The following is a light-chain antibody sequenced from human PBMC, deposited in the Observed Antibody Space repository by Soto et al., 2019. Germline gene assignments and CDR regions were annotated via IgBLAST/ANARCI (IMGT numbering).Light chain of an antibody. Sequence: QSALTQPPSASGSPGQSVTISGTGTSSDVGGSDYVSWYKQHPGKAPKLMIYEVSKRPSGVPDRFSGSKSGNTAALTVSGLQAEDEADDYCSSSVGTNSYVFGTGTKLTVL. V-gene: IGLV2-8*01. J-gene: IGLJ1*01. CDR3: SSSVGTNSYV. CDR2: EVS. CDR1: SSDVGGSDY.